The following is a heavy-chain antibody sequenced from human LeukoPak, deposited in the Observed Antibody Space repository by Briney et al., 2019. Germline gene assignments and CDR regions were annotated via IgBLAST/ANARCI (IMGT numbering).Heavy chain of an antibody. Sequence: GGSLRLSCAASGFAFSNYWMTWVRQAPGKGLEWVANIKQDGNEKYYVDSVKGRFIISRDNAKNSLFLQMNNLRAEDTAVYYCARGGSNIAAPSDYWGQGTLVTVSS. CDR3: ARGGSNIAAPSDY. V-gene: IGHV3-7*01. J-gene: IGHJ4*02. D-gene: IGHD6-6*01. CDR2: IKQDGNEK. CDR1: GFAFSNYW.